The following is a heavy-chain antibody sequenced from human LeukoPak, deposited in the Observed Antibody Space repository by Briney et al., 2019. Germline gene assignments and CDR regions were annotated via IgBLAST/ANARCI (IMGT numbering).Heavy chain of an antibody. J-gene: IGHJ4*02. V-gene: IGHV3-7*01. Sequence: GGSLRLSCAASGFTFSNYWMSWVRQAPGKGLEGVADIKEDGSEKYYVDSVKGRFTISRDNARNSLYLQMNSLRAEDTAVYYCASGRQLGYWGQGTLVTASS. CDR3: ASGRQLGY. CDR2: IKEDGSEK. CDR1: GFTFSNYW. D-gene: IGHD6-13*01.